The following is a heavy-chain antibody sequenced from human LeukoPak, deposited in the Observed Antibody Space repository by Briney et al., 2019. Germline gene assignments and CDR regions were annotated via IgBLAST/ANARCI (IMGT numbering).Heavy chain of an antibody. D-gene: IGHD1-1*01. Sequence: SETLSLTCTVSGGSISSYYWSWIRQPPGKGLEWIGYIYYSGSTNYNPSLKSRVTISVDTSKNQFSLKLSSVTAADTAVYYCAREKMGYNWNWFDPWGQGTLVTASS. J-gene: IGHJ5*02. CDR2: IYYSGST. CDR1: GGSISSYY. V-gene: IGHV4-59*01. CDR3: AREKMGYNWNWFDP.